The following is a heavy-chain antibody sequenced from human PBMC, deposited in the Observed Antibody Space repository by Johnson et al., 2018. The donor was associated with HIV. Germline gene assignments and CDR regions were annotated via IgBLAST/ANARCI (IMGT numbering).Heavy chain of an antibody. J-gene: IGHJ3*02. Sequence: QVQLVESGGGLVKPGGSLRLSCAASGFIFSDYYMSWIRQAPGKGLERVSYISSSGRTLDYAASVKGRFTISRDNAKNSLYLQMNSLRAEDTAVYYCAREDIRDGKSFDIWGQGTMVTVSS. CDR3: AREDIRDGKSFDI. CDR1: GFIFSDYY. V-gene: IGHV3-11*04. CDR2: ISSSGRTL.